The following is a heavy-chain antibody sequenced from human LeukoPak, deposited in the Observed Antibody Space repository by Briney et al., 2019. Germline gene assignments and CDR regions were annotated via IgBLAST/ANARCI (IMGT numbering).Heavy chain of an antibody. CDR2: IYYSGST. Sequence: ASETLSLTCTVSGGSTSSSSYYWGWIRQPPGKGLEWIGSIYYSGSTYYNPSLKSRVTISVDTSKNQFSLKLSSVTAADTAVYYCARVSYSSGWHKFDYWGQGTLVTVSS. J-gene: IGHJ4*02. CDR1: GGSTSSSSYY. D-gene: IGHD6-19*01. CDR3: ARVSYSSGWHKFDY. V-gene: IGHV4-39*07.